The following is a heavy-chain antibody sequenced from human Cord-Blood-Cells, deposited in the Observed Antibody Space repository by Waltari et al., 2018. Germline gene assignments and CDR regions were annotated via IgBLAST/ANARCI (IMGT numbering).Heavy chain of an antibody. Sequence: QVQLQQSGPGLVKPSQTLSLTCAISGDSVSSNTAAWNWISQSPSRGLEWLGRTYYRSKWYNEYAVSVKSRITINPDTSKRQFALQLNSVTAEDTAVYYCARVPFGGDQWYFDLWGRGTLVTVSS. CDR1: GDSVSSNTAA. CDR3: ARVPFGGDQWYFDL. V-gene: IGHV6-1*01. D-gene: IGHD3-3*01. J-gene: IGHJ2*01. CDR2: TYYRSKWYN.